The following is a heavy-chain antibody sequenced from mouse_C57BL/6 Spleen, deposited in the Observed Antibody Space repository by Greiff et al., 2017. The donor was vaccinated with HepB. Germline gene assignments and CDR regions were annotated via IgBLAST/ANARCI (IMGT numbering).Heavy chain of an antibody. D-gene: IGHD2-10*02. V-gene: IGHV1-82*01. CDR2: IYPGDGDT. J-gene: IGHJ1*03. Sequence: VKLVESGPELVKPGASVKISCKASGYAFSSSWMNWVKQRPGKGLEWIGRIYPGDGDTNYNGKFKGKATLTADKSSSTAYMQLSSLTSEDSAVYFCARRGYGNYGYFDVWGTGTTVTVSS. CDR3: ARRGYGNYGYFDV. CDR1: GYAFSSSW.